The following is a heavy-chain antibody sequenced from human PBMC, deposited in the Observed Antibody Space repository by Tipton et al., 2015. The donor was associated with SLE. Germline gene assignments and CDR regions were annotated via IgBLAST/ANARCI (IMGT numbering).Heavy chain of an antibody. CDR2: INPDSGNI. D-gene: IGHD3-9*01. V-gene: IGHV1-8*01. J-gene: IGHJ6*02. Sequence: QLVQSGAEVKKPGASVKVSCKASGYTFNSYGINWVRQAPGLGLEWMGWINPDSGNIVYAQRFQGRVTMTRNTSESTVYMELSSLRSDDTAMYYCARALFDVLTGRHSYCMDVWGQGTTVTVSS. CDR3: ARALFDVLTGRHSYCMDV. CDR1: GYTFNSYG.